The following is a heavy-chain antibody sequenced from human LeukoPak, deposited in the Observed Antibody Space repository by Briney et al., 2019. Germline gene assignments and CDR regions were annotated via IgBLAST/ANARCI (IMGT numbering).Heavy chain of an antibody. CDR2: IKQDGSEK. Sequence: PGGSLRLSCAASGFTFSSYWMSWVRQAPGKGLKWVTNIKQDGSEKYYVDSVKGRFTISRDNAKNSLYLQMNSLRAEDTAVYYCARVSYYYYGSGSYSQDAFDIWGQGTMVTVSS. D-gene: IGHD3-10*01. V-gene: IGHV3-7*01. CDR1: GFTFSSYW. CDR3: ARVSYYYYGSGSYSQDAFDI. J-gene: IGHJ3*02.